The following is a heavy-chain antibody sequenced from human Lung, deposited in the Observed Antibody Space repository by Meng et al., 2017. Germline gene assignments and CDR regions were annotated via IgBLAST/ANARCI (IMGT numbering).Heavy chain of an antibody. CDR3: ARDEDISAAGKLFGDY. CDR2: IDPKSGDT. CDR1: GYNLPYNY. J-gene: IGHJ4*02. V-gene: IGHV1-2*06. D-gene: IGHD6-13*01. Sequence: VKMPEASDSVTSKPSGYNLPYNYTHWGRLAAEQGLEWMGHIDPKSGDTRYAQKFQGRVTMTGDTSIGTAYMELTGLRSDDTALYYCARDEDISAAGKLFGDYWGQGTLVTVSS.